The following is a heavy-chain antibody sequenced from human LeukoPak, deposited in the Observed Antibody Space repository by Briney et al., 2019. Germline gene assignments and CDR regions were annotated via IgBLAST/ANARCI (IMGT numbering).Heavy chain of an antibody. CDR2: IIPMFGTT. CDR3: ARDHRIRGLDYYYMDI. J-gene: IGHJ6*03. D-gene: IGHD3/OR15-3a*01. V-gene: IGHV1-69*01. CDR1: GGSFSTYA. Sequence: SVKVSCKASGGSFSTYAFSWVRQAPGQGLEWMGGIIPMFGTTNYAQKFQGRVTITADESTSTAYMELSRLRSDDTAVYYCARDHRIRGLDYYYMDIWGKGTTVTVSS.